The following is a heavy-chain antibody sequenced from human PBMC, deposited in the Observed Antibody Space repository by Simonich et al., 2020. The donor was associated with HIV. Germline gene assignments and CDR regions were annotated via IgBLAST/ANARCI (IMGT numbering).Heavy chain of an antibody. J-gene: IGHJ5*02. CDR1: GFNFRSYW. Sequence: EVQLVESGGGLVQPGGSLRLSCAASGFNFRSYWMSWVRQAPRKGLGWGANRKQDESVKYYEDSVKGRFTISRDNAKNSLYLQMNSLRAEDTAVYYCARAGYYDSSGPYNWFDPWGQGTLVTVSS. CDR2: RKQDESVK. V-gene: IGHV3-7*01. CDR3: ARAGYYDSSGPYNWFDP. D-gene: IGHD3-22*01.